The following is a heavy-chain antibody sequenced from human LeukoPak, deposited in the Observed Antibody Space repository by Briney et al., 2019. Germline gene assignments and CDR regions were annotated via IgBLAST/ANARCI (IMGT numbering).Heavy chain of an antibody. J-gene: IGHJ5*02. CDR3: ATLLVRGVTNWFDP. V-gene: IGHV1-24*01. CDR2: FDPEDGET. CDR1: GYTLTELS. Sequence: ASVKVSCKASGYTLTELSMHWVRQAPGKGLEWMGGFDPEDGETIYAQKFQGRVTMTEDTSTDTAYMELSSLRPEDTAVYYCATLLVRGVTNWFDPWGQGTLVTVSS. D-gene: IGHD3-10*01.